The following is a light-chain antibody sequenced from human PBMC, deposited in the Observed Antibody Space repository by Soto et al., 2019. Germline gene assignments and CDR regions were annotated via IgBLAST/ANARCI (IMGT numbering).Light chain of an antibody. V-gene: IGKV3-15*01. CDR2: ATS. J-gene: IGKJ4*01. CDR3: QQYGDWPLT. Sequence: EIVVTQSPATLSVSPGERATLSCRASQSVGNNLAWYQQKPGQAPSLLIFATSTRATGVPARFSGSGSGTEFTLTISSLQSEDFAVYYCQQYGDWPLTFGGGAKVEIE. CDR1: QSVGNN.